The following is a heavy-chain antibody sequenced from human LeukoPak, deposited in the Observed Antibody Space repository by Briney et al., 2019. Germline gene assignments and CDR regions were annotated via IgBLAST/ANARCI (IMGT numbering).Heavy chain of an antibody. CDR1: GGAFSSYA. Sequence: GASVKVSCKASGGAFSSYAISWVRQAPGQGLEWMGRINVILGTANYAQKFQGRVTIIADVSTSTSYLVLRSMRSEDTAVYSWERDEEIGDASDIWGQGTMVTVSS. CDR2: INVILGTA. CDR3: ERDEEIGDASDI. V-gene: IGHV1-69*11. J-gene: IGHJ3*02.